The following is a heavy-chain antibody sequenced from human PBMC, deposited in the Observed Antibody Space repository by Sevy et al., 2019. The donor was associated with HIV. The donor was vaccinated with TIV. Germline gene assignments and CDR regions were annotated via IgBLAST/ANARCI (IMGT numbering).Heavy chain of an antibody. V-gene: IGHV3-23*01. D-gene: IGHD3-22*01. CDR3: AKDRLDGSGYYPEGAFDI. Sequence: GGYLRLSCAASGFTFSNYALNWVRQVPGKGLERVSTISGSGFNTYYGDSVKGRFTISRDNSKNTLYLQMSSLSPEDTALYYWAKDRLDGSGYYPEGAFDIWGQGTKVTVSS. CDR2: ISGSGFNT. CDR1: GFTFSNYA. J-gene: IGHJ3*02.